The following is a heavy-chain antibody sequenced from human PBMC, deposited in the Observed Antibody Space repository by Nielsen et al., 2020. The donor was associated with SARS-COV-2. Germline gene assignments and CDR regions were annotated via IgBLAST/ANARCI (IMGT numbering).Heavy chain of an antibody. J-gene: IGHJ4*02. CDR2: IRYDGSNK. CDR1: AFTFSPSC. Sequence: GGSLRLSCAASAFTFSPSCMPWFRQAPGKGLEWVAFIRYDGSNKYYADSVKGRFTISRDNSKNTLYLQMNSLRAEDTAVYYCAKDSQQLVSSFDYWGQGTLVTVSS. D-gene: IGHD6-13*01. CDR3: AKDSQQLVSSFDY. V-gene: IGHV3-30*02.